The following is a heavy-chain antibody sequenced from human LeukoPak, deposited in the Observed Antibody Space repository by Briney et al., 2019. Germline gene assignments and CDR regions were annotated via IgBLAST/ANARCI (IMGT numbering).Heavy chain of an antibody. CDR2: ISSSGSTI. CDR1: GFTFSSYS. Sequence: PGGSLRLSCAASGFTFSSYSMNWVRQAPGKGLEWVSCISSSGSTIYYADSVKGRFTISRDNPKNSLYLQMSSLRAEDTAVYYCASRVGYSSGWSGNGMDVWGQGTTVTVSS. CDR3: ASRVGYSSGWSGNGMDV. V-gene: IGHV3-48*04. J-gene: IGHJ6*02. D-gene: IGHD6-19*01.